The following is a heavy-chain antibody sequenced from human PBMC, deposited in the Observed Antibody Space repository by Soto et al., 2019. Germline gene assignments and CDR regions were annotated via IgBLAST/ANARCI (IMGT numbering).Heavy chain of an antibody. CDR1: GFTFGDYA. Sequence: LRLSCTASGFTFGDYAMTWVRQAPGKGLEWVSFIRSKAYGGTTEYAASVKGRFTISRDDSKTIAYLQMNSLKTEDTAVYYCNRGGDRNGMDVWGQGTTVTVSS. CDR3: NRGGDRNGMDV. CDR2: IRSKAYGGTT. V-gene: IGHV3-49*04. J-gene: IGHJ6*02. D-gene: IGHD3-16*01.